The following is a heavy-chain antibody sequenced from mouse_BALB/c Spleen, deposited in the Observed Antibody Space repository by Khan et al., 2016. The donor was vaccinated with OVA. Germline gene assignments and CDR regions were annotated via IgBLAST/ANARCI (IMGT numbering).Heavy chain of an antibody. Sequence: QMQLEESGPGLVAPSQSLSITCTISGFSLTNYGVHWVRQPPGKGLEWLVVIWSDGSTTYNSALISRLTISKDNSKSQVFLKMNSLQTDDTAMYLCVRQPYYHDNNMDYWGQGTTVTVSS. V-gene: IGHV2-6-1*01. CDR3: VRQPYYHDNNMDY. CDR2: IWSDGST. CDR1: GFSLTNYG. J-gene: IGHJ4*01. D-gene: IGHD1-1*01.